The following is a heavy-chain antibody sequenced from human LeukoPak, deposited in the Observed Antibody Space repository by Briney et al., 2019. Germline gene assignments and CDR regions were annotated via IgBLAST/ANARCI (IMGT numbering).Heavy chain of an antibody. CDR1: GFTFSSYA. CDR3: ARDTLEYSNSPDALDI. CDR2: IGSSGSTV. V-gene: IGHV3-48*02. J-gene: IGHJ3*02. Sequence: GGSLRLSCAASGFTFSSYAMNWVRQAPGKGLEWVTYIGSSGSTVYYADSVKGRFTISRDNAKNSLYMQMESLRDEDTAIYYCARDTLEYSNSPDALDIWGQGTMVTVSS. D-gene: IGHD4-23*01.